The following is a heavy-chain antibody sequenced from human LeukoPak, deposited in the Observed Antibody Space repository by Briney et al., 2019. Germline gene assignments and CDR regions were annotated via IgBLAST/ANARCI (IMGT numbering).Heavy chain of an antibody. CDR1: GFTFSSYS. CDR3: ARDHSSPGNFDY. V-gene: IGHV3-21*01. D-gene: IGHD6-13*01. CDR2: ISSSSSYI. J-gene: IGHJ4*02. Sequence: GGSLRLSCAASGFTFSSYSMNWVRQAPVKGLEWVSSISSSSSYIYYADSVKGRFTISRDNAKNSLYLQMNSLRAEDTAVYYCARDHSSPGNFDYWGQGTLVTVSS.